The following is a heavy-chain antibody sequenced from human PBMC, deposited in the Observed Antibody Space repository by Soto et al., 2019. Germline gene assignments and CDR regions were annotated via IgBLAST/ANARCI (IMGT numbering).Heavy chain of an antibody. CDR3: AKGSYCTNGICYNY. J-gene: IGHJ4*02. CDR2: ISGSGGST. D-gene: IGHD2-8*01. Sequence: EVQLSESGGGLVQPGGSLRLSCAASGFTFSTYAMSWVRQAPGKGLEWVSAISGSGGSTYYADSVKGRFTISRDNSKNTLYLQMNSLRAEDTAVYYCAKGSYCTNGICYNYWGQGTLVTVSS. CDR1: GFTFSTYA. V-gene: IGHV3-23*01.